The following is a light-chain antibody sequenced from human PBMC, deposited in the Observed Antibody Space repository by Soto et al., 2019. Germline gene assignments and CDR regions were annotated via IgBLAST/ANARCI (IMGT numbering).Light chain of an antibody. V-gene: IGKV1-5*01. CDR2: DAS. CDR3: QQYDTYPWT. J-gene: IGKJ1*01. Sequence: DIQMTQSPTTLSASVGDRVIITCRASQRMSAWLAWYQQKPGKAPTLLIYDASSLENGVPSRFSCSGSGTDFTLTISSLQPNDFATYYCQQYDTYPWTFGQGTKVEIK. CDR1: QRMSAW.